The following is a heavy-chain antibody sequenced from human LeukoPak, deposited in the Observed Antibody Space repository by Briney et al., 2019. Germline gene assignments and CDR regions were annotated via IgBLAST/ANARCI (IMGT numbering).Heavy chain of an antibody. V-gene: IGHV3-21*01. J-gene: IGHJ4*02. CDR1: GFIFSDYS. Sequence: KTGGSLRLSCAASGFIFSDYSMNWVRQAPGKGLEWVSSISRSSRHVYYAGSVKGRFAISRDNARNSLYLQMNSLRAEDMAVYYCARDRGIAAAETDYWGQGTLVTVSS. D-gene: IGHD6-13*01. CDR2: ISRSSRHV. CDR3: ARDRGIAAAETDY.